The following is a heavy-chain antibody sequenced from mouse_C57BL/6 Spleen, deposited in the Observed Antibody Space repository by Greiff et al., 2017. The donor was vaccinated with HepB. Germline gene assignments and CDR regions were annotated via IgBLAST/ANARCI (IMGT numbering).Heavy chain of an antibody. CDR2: IHPNSGST. J-gene: IGHJ3*01. CDR1: GYTFTSYW. Sequence: VQLQQPGAELVKPGASVKLSCKASGYTFTSYWMHWVKQRPGQGLEWIGMIHPNSGSTKYNEKFKSKATLTVDKSSSTAYMQLSSLTSEDSAVYYCARQGNYGFAYWGQGTLVTVSA. D-gene: IGHD2-1*01. V-gene: IGHV1-64*01. CDR3: ARQGNYGFAY.